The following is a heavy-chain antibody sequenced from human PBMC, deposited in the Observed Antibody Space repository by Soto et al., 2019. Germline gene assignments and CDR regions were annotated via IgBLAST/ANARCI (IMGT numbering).Heavy chain of an antibody. CDR2: MNAKGGGA. V-gene: IGHV1-2*02. CDR3: TRENIENSDGLYDALDI. J-gene: IGHJ3*02. Sequence: ASVKVSCKTSGYTFTEYYTHWVRQAPGQGLEWMGWMNAKGGGAYFAQKFQGRVTLTRDTSIGTAYIEVNSLTSDDTDVYSCTRENIENSDGLYDALDIWGQGTTVTVSS. D-gene: IGHD5-18*01. CDR1: GYTFTEYY.